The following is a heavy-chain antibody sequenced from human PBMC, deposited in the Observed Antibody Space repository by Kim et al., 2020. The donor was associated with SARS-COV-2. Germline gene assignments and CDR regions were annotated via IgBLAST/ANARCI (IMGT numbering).Heavy chain of an antibody. V-gene: IGHV6-1*01. CDR1: GDSVSTVSTV. CDR3: ASYPSGTRGAFDV. D-gene: IGHD6-13*01. J-gene: IGHJ3*01. CDR2: TYHGSKWYN. Sequence: SGPTLVNPSHTLSLTCAISGDSVSTVSTVWNWIRQSPSRGLEWLGRTYHGSKWYNDYAVSVKSRITISPDTSKNQFSLQLNSVTPEDTAVYFCASYPSGTRGAFDVWGQGTMVTVSS.